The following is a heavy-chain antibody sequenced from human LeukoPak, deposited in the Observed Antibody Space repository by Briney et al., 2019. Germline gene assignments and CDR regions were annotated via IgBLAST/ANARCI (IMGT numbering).Heavy chain of an antibody. CDR1: GGSISNTNW. CDR3: ARAGQFISARPITFDY. D-gene: IGHD6-6*01. Sequence: SGTLSLTCGVSGGSISNTNWWTWVRQPPGKGLEWIGYIYYSGSTNSNPSLKSRVTISLDTSKNQFSLKLSSVTAADTAVYYCARAGQFISARPITFDYWGQGSLVTVSS. J-gene: IGHJ4*02. CDR2: IYYSGST. V-gene: IGHV4-4*02.